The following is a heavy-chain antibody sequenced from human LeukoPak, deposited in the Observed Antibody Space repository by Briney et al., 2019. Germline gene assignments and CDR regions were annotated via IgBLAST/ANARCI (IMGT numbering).Heavy chain of an antibody. CDR3: VRGNYDNRGYSNAFDI. CDR1: GASISSSY. Sequence: SETLSLTCTVSGASISSSYWSWIRQPPGERLEWIGFIYYNGNTNSNPSLKSRVTISADTSKNQFSLKLTSATAADTAVYYCVRGNYDNRGYSNAFDIWGQGTMVTVSS. V-gene: IGHV4-59*01. D-gene: IGHD3-22*01. J-gene: IGHJ3*02. CDR2: IYYNGNT.